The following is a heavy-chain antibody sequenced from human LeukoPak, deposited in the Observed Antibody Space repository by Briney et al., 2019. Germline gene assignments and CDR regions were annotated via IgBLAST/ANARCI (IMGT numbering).Heavy chain of an antibody. CDR2: ISGSGGST. CDR3: AREILRYFDWLSPYNWFDP. CDR1: GFTFSSYA. D-gene: IGHD3-9*01. V-gene: IGHV3-23*01. Sequence: TGGSLRLSCAASGFTFSSYAMSWVRQAPGKGLEWASAISGSGGSTYYADSVKGRFTISRDNSKNTLYLQMNSLRAEDTAVYYCAREILRYFDWLSPYNWFDPWGQGTLVTVSS. J-gene: IGHJ5*02.